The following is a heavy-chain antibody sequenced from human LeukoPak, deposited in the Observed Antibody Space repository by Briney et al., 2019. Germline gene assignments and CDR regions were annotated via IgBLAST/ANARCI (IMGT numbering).Heavy chain of an antibody. V-gene: IGHV4-59*01. D-gene: IGHD4-11*01. J-gene: IGHJ4*02. CDR3: ARDGLQGSIL. CDR2: IYNSGTT. Sequence: PSEALSLTCTVSGGSISGYYWSWIRQPPEKGLEWIGNIYNSGTTTYNPSPKSRVTISVDTSKNQFSLRLRSVTAVDTAVYSCARDGLQGSILWGQGTLVTVSS. CDR1: GGSISGYY.